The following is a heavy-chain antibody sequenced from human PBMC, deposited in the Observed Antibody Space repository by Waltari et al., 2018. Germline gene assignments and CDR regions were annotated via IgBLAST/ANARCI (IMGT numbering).Heavy chain of an antibody. CDR1: GFTFSIYA. V-gene: IGHV3-23*01. CDR3: AKPAAAGYYYYYGMDV. Sequence: EVQLLESGGGLVQPGGSLSLSCAASGFTFSIYAMTWVRQAPGKGLEWVSAISGRGGSKYDADSVKGRFTISRDNSKNTLYLQMNSLRAEDTAVYYCAKPAAAGYYYYYGMDVWGQGTTVTVSS. J-gene: IGHJ6*02. CDR2: ISGRGGSK. D-gene: IGHD6-13*01.